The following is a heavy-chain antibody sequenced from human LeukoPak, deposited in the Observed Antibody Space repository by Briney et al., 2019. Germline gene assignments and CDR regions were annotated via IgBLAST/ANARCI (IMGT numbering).Heavy chain of an antibody. V-gene: IGHV3-7*01. CDR1: GFTFSNYW. J-gene: IGHJ4*02. Sequence: TGGSLSLYCSVSGFTFSNYWMTWVRQAPGRGLECLAIINEDGSEKHHVDSVKGRFTISRDNAKNLLFLEMNSLRDEDTAVYYCARDGSVTYHTAFDYGGQGTLVSVS. CDR3: ARDGSVTYHTAFDY. CDR2: INEDGSEK. D-gene: IGHD6-19*01.